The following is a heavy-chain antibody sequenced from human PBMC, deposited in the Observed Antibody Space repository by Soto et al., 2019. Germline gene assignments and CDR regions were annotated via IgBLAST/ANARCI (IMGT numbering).Heavy chain of an antibody. D-gene: IGHD3-22*01. CDR2: INHSGST. J-gene: IGHJ5*02. V-gene: IGHV4-34*01. Sequence: PSETLSLTCAVYGGSFSGYYWSWIRQPPGKGLEWIGEINHSGSTNYNPSLKSRVTISVDASKNQFSLKLSSVTAADTAVYYCARELGITMIVVARRWFDPWGQGTLVTVSS. CDR3: ARELGITMIVVARRWFDP. CDR1: GGSFSGYY.